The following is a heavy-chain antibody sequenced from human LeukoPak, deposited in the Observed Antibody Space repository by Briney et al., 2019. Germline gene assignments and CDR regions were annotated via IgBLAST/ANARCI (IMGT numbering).Heavy chain of an antibody. CDR3: ASGSGSYSLYFDY. CDR2: IKQDGSGK. V-gene: IGHV3-7*01. J-gene: IGHJ4*02. CDR1: GFTFSSYW. Sequence: PGGSLRLSCAASGFTFSSYWMSWVRQAPGKGLEWVANIKQDGSGKYYVDSVKGRFTISRDNAKNSLYLQMNSLRAEDTAVYYCASGSGSYSLYFDYWGQGTLVTVSS. D-gene: IGHD1-26*01.